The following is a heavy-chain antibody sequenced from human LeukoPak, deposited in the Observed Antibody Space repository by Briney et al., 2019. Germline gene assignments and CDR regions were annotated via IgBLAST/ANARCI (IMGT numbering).Heavy chain of an antibody. CDR1: GGSFSGYY. J-gene: IGHJ4*02. Sequence: SETLSLTCAVYGGSFSGYYWSWIRQPPGKGLEWIGEINHSGSTNYNPSLKSRVTISVDTSKNQFSLKLSSVTAADTAVYYCATTYSGYEARHDYWGQGTLVTVSS. D-gene: IGHD5-12*01. CDR2: INHSGST. CDR3: ATTYSGYEARHDY. V-gene: IGHV4-34*01.